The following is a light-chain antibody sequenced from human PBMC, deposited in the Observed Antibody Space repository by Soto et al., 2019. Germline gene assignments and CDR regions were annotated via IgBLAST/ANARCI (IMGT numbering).Light chain of an antibody. J-gene: IGKJ1*01. CDR3: RQSGGT. Sequence: DIQMTHSPSTLSASVGDRVTITFRASQSISSWLALYQQKPGKAPKLLIYGASILQSGVPPRFSGSGSGTDFTLTISSLQPDDFATYYCRQSGGTFGQGTKVDIK. CDR2: GAS. V-gene: IGKV1-5*01. CDR1: QSISSW.